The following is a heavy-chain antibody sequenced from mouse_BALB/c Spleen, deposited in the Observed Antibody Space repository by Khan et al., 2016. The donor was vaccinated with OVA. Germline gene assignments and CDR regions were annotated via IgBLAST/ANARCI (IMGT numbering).Heavy chain of an antibody. CDR1: GFNIKDTY. CDR3: AHPAYDPRFFEV. Sequence: EVQLQESGAELVKPGASVRLSCTASGFNIKDTYIHWVKQRPEQGLEWIGRIAPANGNTKYDPKFKDKATITSDTSSNTSYLQLSSLTSEDTAVXYCAHPAYDPRFFEVWGAGTTVTVSS. V-gene: IGHV14-3*02. J-gene: IGHJ1*01. CDR2: IAPANGNT. D-gene: IGHD2-3*01.